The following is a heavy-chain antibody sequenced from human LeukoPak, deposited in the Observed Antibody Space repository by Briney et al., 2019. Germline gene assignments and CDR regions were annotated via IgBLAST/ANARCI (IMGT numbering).Heavy chain of an antibody. CDR1: GFTFGDYA. CDR3: ARRAGYYDSSRID. CDR2: ISSSGSTI. J-gene: IGHJ4*02. D-gene: IGHD3-22*01. V-gene: IGHV3-11*01. Sequence: KSGGSLRLSCTASGFTFGDYAMSWVRQAPGKGLEWVSYISSSGSTIYYADSVKGRFTISRDNAKNSLYLQMNSLRAEDTAVYYCARRAGYYDSSRIDWGQGTLVTVSS.